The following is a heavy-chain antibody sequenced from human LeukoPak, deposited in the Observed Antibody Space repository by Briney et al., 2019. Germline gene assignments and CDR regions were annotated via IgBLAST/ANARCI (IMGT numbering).Heavy chain of an antibody. J-gene: IGHJ5*02. D-gene: IGHD4-17*01. CDR3: AGAGADDYGDYGWFDP. V-gene: IGHV3-30*02. CDR1: GFTFSSYG. Sequence: PGGSLRLSCAASGFTFSSYGMHWVRQAPGKGLEWVAFIRYDGSNKYYADSVKGRFTISRDNSKNTLYLQMNSLRAEDTAVYYCAGAGADDYGDYGWFDPWGQGTLVTVSS. CDR2: IRYDGSNK.